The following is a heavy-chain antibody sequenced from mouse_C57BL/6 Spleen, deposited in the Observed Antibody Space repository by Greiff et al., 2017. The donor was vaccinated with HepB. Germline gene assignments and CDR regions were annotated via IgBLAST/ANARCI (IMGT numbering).Heavy chain of an antibody. CDR2: IRNKANGYTT. Sequence: EVKLQESGGGLVQPGGSLSLSCAASGFTFTDYYMSWVRQPPGKALEWLGFIRNKANGYTTEYSASVKGRFTISRDNSQSILYLQMNALRAEDSATYYCARNGYYCDYWGQGTTLTVSS. CDR1: GFTFTDYY. J-gene: IGHJ2*01. CDR3: ARNGYYCDY. V-gene: IGHV7-3*01.